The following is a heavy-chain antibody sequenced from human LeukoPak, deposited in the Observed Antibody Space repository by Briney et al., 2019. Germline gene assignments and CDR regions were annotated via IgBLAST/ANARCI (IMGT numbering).Heavy chain of an antibody. J-gene: IGHJ5*02. D-gene: IGHD1-26*01. V-gene: IGHV1-46*01. CDR3: ARDNSVGDNAWWFDP. Sequence: ASVKVSCKASGYTFTSYYTHWVRQAPGQGLEWMGLINPTGGSTGYAQKFQGRVTMTRDMSTSTDCMELSSLRSEDTAIYYCARDNSVGDNAWWFDPWGQGTLVTVSS. CDR1: GYTFTSYY. CDR2: INPTGGST.